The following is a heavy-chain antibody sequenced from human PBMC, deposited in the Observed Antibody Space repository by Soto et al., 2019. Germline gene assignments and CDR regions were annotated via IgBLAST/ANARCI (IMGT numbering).Heavy chain of an antibody. CDR3: ARGGSGYYHYPFDY. D-gene: IGHD3-22*01. Sequence: EVQLVESGGGLVQPGGSLRLSCAVSGFTVSSNYMSWVRQAPGKGLEWVLVIYNDGSTYYADSVKGRFIISRDNSKNTLYLQMNSLRAEDTAVYYCARGGSGYYHYPFDYWGQGTLVTVSS. J-gene: IGHJ4*02. CDR1: GFTVSSNY. CDR2: IYNDGST. V-gene: IGHV3-66*01.